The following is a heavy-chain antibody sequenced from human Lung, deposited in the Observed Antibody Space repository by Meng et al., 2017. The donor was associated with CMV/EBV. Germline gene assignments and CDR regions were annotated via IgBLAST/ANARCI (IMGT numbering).Heavy chain of an antibody. CDR2: IHHSGST. D-gene: IGHD2-2*01. CDR1: GGSINIYY. V-gene: IGHV4-59*01. CDR3: ARNSPAAPHYYYYGMDV. Sequence: GSLRLXXTVSGGSINIYYWSWIRQPPGKGLEWIGYIHHSGSTNYNPSLKSRVTISVDTSKNQFSLKLSSVTAADTAVYYCARNSPAAPHYYYYGMDVWGQGTXVTVSS. J-gene: IGHJ6*02.